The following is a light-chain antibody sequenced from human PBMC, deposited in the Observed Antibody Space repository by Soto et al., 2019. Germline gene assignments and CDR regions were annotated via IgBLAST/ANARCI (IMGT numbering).Light chain of an antibody. CDR1: YPNIGTNT. J-gene: IGLJ3*02. V-gene: IGLV1-44*01. Sequence: QSVLTQPPSASGTPGQRVTISCSGGYPNIGTNTVNWYQQLPGTAPTLLIYTNNQRPSGVPDRFSGSKSGTSASLAISGLQSEDESDYYCASWDDSLNSWVFGGGTQLTVL. CDR3: ASWDDSLNSWV. CDR2: TNN.